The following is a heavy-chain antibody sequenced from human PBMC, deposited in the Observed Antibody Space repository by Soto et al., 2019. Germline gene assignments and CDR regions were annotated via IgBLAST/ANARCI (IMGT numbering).Heavy chain of an antibody. J-gene: IGHJ4*02. CDR2: ISGSGDGT. CDR1: GFTFSSFA. Sequence: GGSLRLSCAASGFTFSSFALSWVRQGPGKGLEWVSAISGSGDGTDYADSVKGRFTISRDNSKNTLYLQMNSLRAEDTAVYYCAGPGYSSQDYWGQGALVTVYS. CDR3: AGPGYSSQDY. D-gene: IGHD5-18*01. V-gene: IGHV3-23*01.